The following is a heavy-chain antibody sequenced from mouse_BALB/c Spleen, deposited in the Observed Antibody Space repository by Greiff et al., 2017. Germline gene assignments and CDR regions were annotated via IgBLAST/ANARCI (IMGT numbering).Heavy chain of an antibody. J-gene: IGHJ4*01. CDR1: GFSLTSYG. Sequence: VQVVESGPGLVAPSQSLSITCTVSGFSLTSYGVHWVRQPPGKGLEWLGVIWAGGSTNYNSALMSRLSISKDNSKSQVFLKMNSLQTDDTAMYYCAREGGYSYYYAMDYWGQGTSVTVSS. V-gene: IGHV2-9*02. D-gene: IGHD2-3*01. CDR2: IWAGGST. CDR3: AREGGYSYYYAMDY.